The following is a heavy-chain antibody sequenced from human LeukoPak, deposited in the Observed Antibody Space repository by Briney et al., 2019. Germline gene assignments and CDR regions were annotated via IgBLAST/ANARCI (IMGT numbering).Heavy chain of an antibody. CDR2: IYYSGST. D-gene: IGHD3-22*01. V-gene: IGHV4-30-4*01. CDR3: ARYHYYDSSGYYWPYYFDY. CDR1: GGSISSGGYY. Sequence: SETLSLTCTVSGGSISSGGYYWSWIRQPPGKGLEWIGYIYYSGSTYYNPSLKSRVTISVDTSKNQFSLKLSSVTAADTAVYYCARYHYYDSSGYYWPYYFDYWGQGTLVTVSS. J-gene: IGHJ4*02.